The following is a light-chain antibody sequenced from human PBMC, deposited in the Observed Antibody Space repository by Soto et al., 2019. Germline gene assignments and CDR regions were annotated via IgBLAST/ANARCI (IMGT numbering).Light chain of an antibody. V-gene: IGLV2-14*01. CDR3: SSYTTSNTRQIV. CDR2: DVS. Sequence: QSVLTQPASVSGSPGQSITISCXGTSSDVGGYNYVSWYQQHPGKAPKFMIYDVSNRPSGVSNRFSGSKSGNTASLTISGLQAEDEADYYCSSYTTSNTRQIVFGTGTKVTVL. J-gene: IGLJ1*01. CDR1: SSDVGGYNY.